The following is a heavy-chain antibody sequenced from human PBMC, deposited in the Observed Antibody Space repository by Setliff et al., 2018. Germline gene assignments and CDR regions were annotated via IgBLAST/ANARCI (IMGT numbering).Heavy chain of an antibody. D-gene: IGHD1-26*01. Sequence: SETLSLTCTVSGGSISSGTYYWSWIRQPAGKGLEWIGCLHTSGSIDYNPSLKSRVTISVDTSKNQFSLRLRSVTAADTAVYFCARDNTMVGATDYWGLGTLVTVSS. CDR1: GGSISSGTYY. V-gene: IGHV4-61*02. CDR2: LHTSGSI. CDR3: ARDNTMVGATDY. J-gene: IGHJ4*02.